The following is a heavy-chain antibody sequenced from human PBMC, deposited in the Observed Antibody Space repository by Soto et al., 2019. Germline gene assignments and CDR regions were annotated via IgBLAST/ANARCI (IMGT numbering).Heavy chain of an antibody. V-gene: IGHV3-33*01. CDR3: ASLYYDFWSGYPSTKNIDTNWFDP. CDR1: GFTFSSYG. J-gene: IGHJ5*02. CDR2: IWYDGSNK. Sequence: QVQLVESGGGVVQPGRSLRLSCAASGFTFSSYGMHWVRQAPGKGLEWVAVIWYDGSNKYYADSVKGRFTISRDNSKNTLYLQMNSLRAEDTAVYYCASLYYDFWSGYPSTKNIDTNWFDPWGQGTLVTVSS. D-gene: IGHD3-3*01.